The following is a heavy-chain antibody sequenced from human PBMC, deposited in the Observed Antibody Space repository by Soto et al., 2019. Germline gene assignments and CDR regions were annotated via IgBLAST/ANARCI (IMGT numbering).Heavy chain of an antibody. J-gene: IGHJ6*03. D-gene: IGHD1-7*01. CDR2: TYYRSRWYN. Sequence: PSKTLSLTCAISGDSFSSNSAAWNWIRLSPSRGLEWLARTYYRSRWYNDYAVSVRSRITVNPDTSKNQFSLQLTSVTPEETAVYYWAGSTSQQWYYMDVWGKGTTVTVSS. CDR3: AGSTSQQWYYMDV. V-gene: IGHV6-1*01. CDR1: GDSFSSNSAA.